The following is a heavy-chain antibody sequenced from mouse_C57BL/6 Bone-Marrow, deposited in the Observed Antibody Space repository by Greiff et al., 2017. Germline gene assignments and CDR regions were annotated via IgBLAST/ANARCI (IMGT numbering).Heavy chain of an antibody. CDR2: IYPGDGDT. Sequence: QVQLQQSGPELVKPGASVKISCKASGYAFSSSWMNWVKQRPGTGLAWIGRIYPGDGDTNYNGKFKGKATLTADKSSSTAYMQLSSLTSEDSAVYFCARKRVYYSNPRAFYYAMGDWGQGTSVTGSS. D-gene: IGHD2-5*01. CDR3: ARKRVYYSNPRAFYYAMGD. J-gene: IGHJ4*01. V-gene: IGHV1-82*01. CDR1: GYAFSSSW.